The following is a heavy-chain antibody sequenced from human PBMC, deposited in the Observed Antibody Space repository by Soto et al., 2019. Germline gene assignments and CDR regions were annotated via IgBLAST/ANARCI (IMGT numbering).Heavy chain of an antibody. V-gene: IGHV4-31*11. D-gene: IGHD6-6*01. J-gene: IGHJ4*02. Sequence: SETLSLTCAVSGGSISSGGYYWSWIRQHPGKGLEWIGYIYYSGSTYYNPSLKSRVTISVDTSKNQFSLKLSSVTAADTAVYYCARENSRSSSTDYWGQGTLVTVSS. CDR3: ARENSRSSSTDY. CDR2: IYYSGST. CDR1: GGSISSGGYY.